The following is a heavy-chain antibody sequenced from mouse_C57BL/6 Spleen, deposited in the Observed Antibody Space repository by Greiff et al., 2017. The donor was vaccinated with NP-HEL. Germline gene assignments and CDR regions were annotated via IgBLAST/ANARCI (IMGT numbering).Heavy chain of an antibody. J-gene: IGHJ2*01. CDR3: ARNYYGSSCYYFDY. CDR2: INPNNGGT. CDR1: GYTFTDYN. D-gene: IGHD1-1*01. Sequence: VQLQQSGPELVKPGASVKIPCKASGYTFTDYNMDWVKQSHGKSLEWIGDINPNNGGTIYNQKFKGKATLTVDKSSSTAYMELRSLTSEDTAVYYCARNYYGSSCYYFDYWGQGTTLTVSS. V-gene: IGHV1-18*01.